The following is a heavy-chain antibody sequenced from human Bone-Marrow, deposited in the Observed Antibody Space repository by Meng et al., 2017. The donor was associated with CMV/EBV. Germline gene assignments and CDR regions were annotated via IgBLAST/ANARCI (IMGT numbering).Heavy chain of an antibody. CDR3: ARDIRGYCSSNSCYWFDP. D-gene: IGHD2-2*01. J-gene: IGHJ5*02. Sequence: GESLKISCAASGFTFSSYEMNWVRQAPGKGLEWVSYISSSGSTIYYADSVKGRFTISRDNAKNSLYLQMNSLRAEDTAVYYCARDIRGYCSSNSCYWFDPWGQGTLVTVSS. CDR1: GFTFSSYE. V-gene: IGHV3-48*03. CDR2: ISSSGSTI.